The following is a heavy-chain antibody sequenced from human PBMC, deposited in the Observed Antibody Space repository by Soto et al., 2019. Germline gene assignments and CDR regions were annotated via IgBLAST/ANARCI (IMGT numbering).Heavy chain of an antibody. D-gene: IGHD6-19*01. Sequence: QVQLVESGGGVVQPGRSLRLSCAASGFTFSSYGMHWVRQAPGKGLEWVAVIWYDGSNKYYADSVKGRFTISRDNSKNALYLQMNSLRAEDTAVSYCARHRIEVAGPYGMDVWGHGTTVTVSS. J-gene: IGHJ6*02. V-gene: IGHV3-33*01. CDR2: IWYDGSNK. CDR1: GFTFSSYG. CDR3: ARHRIEVAGPYGMDV.